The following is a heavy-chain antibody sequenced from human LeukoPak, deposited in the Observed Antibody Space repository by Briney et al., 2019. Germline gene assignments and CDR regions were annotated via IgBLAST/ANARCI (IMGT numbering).Heavy chain of an antibody. CDR1: GFTFSSYW. V-gene: IGHV3-74*01. J-gene: IGHJ3*02. CDR3: ARVGYSYGWDDAFDI. D-gene: IGHD5-18*01. Sequence: GGSLRLSCAASGFTFSSYWMHWVRQAPGKGLVWVSRINSDGSSTSYADSVKGRFTISRDNAKNTLYLQMNSLRAEDTAVYYCARVGYSYGWDDAFDIWGQATMVTVSS. CDR2: INSDGSST.